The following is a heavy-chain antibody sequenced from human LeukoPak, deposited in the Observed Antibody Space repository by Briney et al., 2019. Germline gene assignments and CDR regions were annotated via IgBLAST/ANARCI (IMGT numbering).Heavy chain of an antibody. CDR3: ARLAEWELLPALDY. CDR2: IHYDGSNK. J-gene: IGHJ4*02. Sequence: GGSLRLSCAASGFTFSGFGMHWVRQAPGKGLEWVAFIHYDGSNKYYADSVKGRFTISRDNSKNTLYLQMNSLRAEDTAVYYCARLAEWELLPALDYWGQGTLVTVSS. CDR1: GFTFSGFG. V-gene: IGHV3-30*02. D-gene: IGHD1-26*01.